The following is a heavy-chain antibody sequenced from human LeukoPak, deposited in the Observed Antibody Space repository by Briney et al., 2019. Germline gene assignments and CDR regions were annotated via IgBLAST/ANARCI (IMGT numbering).Heavy chain of an antibody. Sequence: GGSLRLSCEASGFTFGSYAMSWVRQAPGKGLEWVSSISSSSSYIYYADSVKGRFTISRDNAKNSLYLQMNSLRAEDTAVYYCARDLDRYGTHYYMDVWGKGTTVTVSS. CDR3: ARDLDRYGTHYYMDV. V-gene: IGHV3-21*01. CDR2: ISSSSSYI. J-gene: IGHJ6*03. CDR1: GFTFGSYA. D-gene: IGHD1-14*01.